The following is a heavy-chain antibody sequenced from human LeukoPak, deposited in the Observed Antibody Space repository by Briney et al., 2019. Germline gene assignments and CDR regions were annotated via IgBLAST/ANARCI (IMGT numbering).Heavy chain of an antibody. V-gene: IGHV3-9*01. CDR1: GFTFDDYA. Sequence: GRSLRLSCAASGFTFDDYAMHWVRQAPGKGLEWVSGISWNSGSIGYADSVKGRFTIPRDNAKNSLYLQMNSLRAEDTALYYCAKGGRVQLWFPFDYWGQGTLVTVSS. CDR3: AKGGRVQLWFPFDY. CDR2: ISWNSGSI. J-gene: IGHJ4*02. D-gene: IGHD5-18*01.